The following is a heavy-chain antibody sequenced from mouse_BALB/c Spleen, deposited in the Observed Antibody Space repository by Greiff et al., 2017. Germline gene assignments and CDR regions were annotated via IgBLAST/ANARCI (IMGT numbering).Heavy chain of an antibody. Sequence: EVKLVESGPGLVKPSQSLSLTCTVTGYSITSDYAWNWIRQFPGNKLEWMGYISYSGSTSYNPSLKSRISITRDTSKNQFFLQLNSVTTEDTATYYCARSFYYGSSYVGSWFAYWGQGTLVTVSA. V-gene: IGHV3-2*02. CDR1: GYSITSDYA. J-gene: IGHJ3*01. D-gene: IGHD1-1*01. CDR2: ISYSGST. CDR3: ARSFYYGSSYVGSWFAY.